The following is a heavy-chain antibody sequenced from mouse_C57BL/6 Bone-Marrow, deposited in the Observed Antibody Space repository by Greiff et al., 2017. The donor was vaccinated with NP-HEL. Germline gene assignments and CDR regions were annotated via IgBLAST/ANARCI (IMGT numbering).Heavy chain of an antibody. CDR1: GYTFTSYW. Sequence: VQLQQPGAELVKPGASVKLSCKASGYTFTSYWMQWVKQRPGQGLEWIGEIDPSDSYTNYNQKFKGKATLTVDTSSSTAYMQLSSLTSEDSAVYYCARENWDDYAMDYWGQGTSVTVSS. CDR2: IDPSDSYT. V-gene: IGHV1-50*01. CDR3: ARENWDDYAMDY. J-gene: IGHJ4*01. D-gene: IGHD4-1*01.